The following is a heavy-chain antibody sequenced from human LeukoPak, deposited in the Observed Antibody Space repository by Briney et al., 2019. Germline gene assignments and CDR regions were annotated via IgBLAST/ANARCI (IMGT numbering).Heavy chain of an antibody. CDR2: IYYSGST. J-gene: IGHJ4*02. CDR1: GGSISSSSYY. D-gene: IGHD6-13*01. Sequence: TSETLSLTCTVSGGSISSSSYYWGWIRQPPWKGLEWIGSIYYSGSTNYNPSLKSRVTISVDTSKNQFSLKLSSVTAADTAVYYCARVAAALHYWGQGTLVTVSS. V-gene: IGHV4-39*07. CDR3: ARVAAALHY.